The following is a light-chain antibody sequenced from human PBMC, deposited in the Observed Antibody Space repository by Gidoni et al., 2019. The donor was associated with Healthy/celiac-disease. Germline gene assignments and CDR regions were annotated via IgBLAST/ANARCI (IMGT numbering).Light chain of an antibody. Sequence: QSALTQPRSVSGSPAQSVTISCTGTSSDVGGYNYVPWYQQHPGKAPKLMIYDVSKRPSGVPDRFSGSKSGNTASLTISGLQAEDEADYYCCSYAGSYPYVFGTGTKVTVL. CDR2: DVS. V-gene: IGLV2-11*01. CDR3: CSYAGSYPYV. CDR1: SSDVGGYNY. J-gene: IGLJ1*01.